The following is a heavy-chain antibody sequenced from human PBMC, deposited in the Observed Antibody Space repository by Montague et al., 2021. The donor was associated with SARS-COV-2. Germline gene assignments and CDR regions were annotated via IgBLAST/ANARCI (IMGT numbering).Heavy chain of an antibody. CDR1: GGSISSGYFY. CDR2: TYPGGNT. J-gene: IGHJ4*02. V-gene: IGHV4-61*02. D-gene: IGHD4-17*01. CDR3: ASVYTVTYYFDY. Sequence: TLSLTCTVSGGSISSGYFYWSWIRLPAGKGLEWIGLTYPGGNTNYNPSLKSRVTISVDTSKNQFSLKLSSVTAADTAVYYCASVYTVTYYFDYWGRGTLVTVSS.